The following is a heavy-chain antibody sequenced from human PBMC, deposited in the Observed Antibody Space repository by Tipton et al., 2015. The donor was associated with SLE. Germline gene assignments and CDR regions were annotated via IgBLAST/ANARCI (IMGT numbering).Heavy chain of an antibody. V-gene: IGHV4-34*01. D-gene: IGHD2-15*01. CDR3: ARVAPTEVFDY. CDR1: GGSLSGYY. CDR2: ISHAASTSGIT. J-gene: IGHJ4*02. Sequence: TLSLTCAVYGGSLSGYYWSWVRQAPGKGLEWIGEISHAASTSGITNYNPSLKSRVVLSVDTSKNQFSLKLSSVTAADTAVYYCARVAPTEVFDYWGQGALVTVSS.